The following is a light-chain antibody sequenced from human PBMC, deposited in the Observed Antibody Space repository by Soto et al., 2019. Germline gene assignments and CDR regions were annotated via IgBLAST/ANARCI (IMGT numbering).Light chain of an antibody. CDR2: AAS. CDR1: QGISNY. V-gene: IGKV1-27*01. Sequence: DIQMTQSPSSLSASVGDRVTITCRASQGISNYLAWYQQKPGKVPKLLIYAASTLQSGVPSRLSGSGSVTDVTLTISSLQPEDVATYYSQKYNSASLTFGGGTKVEIK. CDR3: QKYNSASLT. J-gene: IGKJ4*01.